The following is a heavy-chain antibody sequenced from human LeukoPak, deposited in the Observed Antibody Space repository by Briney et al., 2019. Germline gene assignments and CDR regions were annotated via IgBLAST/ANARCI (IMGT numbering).Heavy chain of an antibody. CDR3: ARAVGNSEDFDY. Sequence: GGSLRLSCAASGFTFSSYWMHWVRQAPGKGLVWVSRIKSDESSTNYADSVKGRFTISRDNAKNTLYLQMNSLRAEDTAVYYCARAVGNSEDFDYWGQGTLVTVSS. D-gene: IGHD4-23*01. V-gene: IGHV3-74*01. CDR1: GFTFSSYW. J-gene: IGHJ4*02. CDR2: IKSDESST.